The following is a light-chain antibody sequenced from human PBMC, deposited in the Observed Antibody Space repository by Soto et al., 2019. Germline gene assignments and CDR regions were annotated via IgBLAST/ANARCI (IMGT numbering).Light chain of an antibody. CDR1: QTVHISS. V-gene: IGKV3-20*01. CDR2: GAS. Sequence: EIVLTQSPLTLSLSPGQRAPLSCSASQTVHISSLAWYHQKPGPVHRLLIYGASRSATVPRDRFTGSASATELTITISRLEPEHFAVYSCQVYGSSPPGTFGQGTKVDIK. CDR3: QVYGSSPPGT. J-gene: IGKJ1*01.